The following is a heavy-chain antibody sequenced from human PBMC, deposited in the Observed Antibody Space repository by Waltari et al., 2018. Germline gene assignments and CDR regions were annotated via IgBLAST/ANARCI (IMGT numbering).Heavy chain of an antibody. V-gene: IGHV4-38-2*01. D-gene: IGHD7-27*01. CDR1: GYSISSGYY. CDR3: RTGDDY. CDR2: IYHSGST. Sequence: QVQLQESGPGLVKPSETLSLTCAVSGYSISSGYYWGWIRQPPGKGLAWIGSIYHSGSTYYNPSLKSRVTISVDTSKNQFSLKLSSVTAADTAVYYCRTGDDYWGQGTLVTVSS. J-gene: IGHJ4*02.